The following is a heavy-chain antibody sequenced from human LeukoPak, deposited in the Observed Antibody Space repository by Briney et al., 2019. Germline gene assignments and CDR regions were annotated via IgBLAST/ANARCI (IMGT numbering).Heavy chain of an antibody. CDR2: ISYDGSNK. CDR3: ARDSQYYGSGTSIDY. CDR1: GFTFSSYW. J-gene: IGHJ4*02. D-gene: IGHD3-10*01. Sequence: GGSLRLSCAASGFTFSSYWMSWVRQAPGKGLEWVAVISYDGSNKYYADSVKGRFTISRDNSKNTLYLQMNSLRAEDTAVYYCARDSQYYGSGTSIDYWGQGTLVTVSS. V-gene: IGHV3-30-3*01.